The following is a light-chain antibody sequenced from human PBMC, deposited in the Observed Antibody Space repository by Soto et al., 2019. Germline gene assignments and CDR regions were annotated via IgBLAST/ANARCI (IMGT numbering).Light chain of an antibody. Sequence: QSVLTQPASVSGSPGQSITISCTGTSSDVGSYNLVSWYQQHPGKAPKLMIYEGSKRPSGVSNRFSGSKSGNTASLTISGLQAEDEADYYCCSYAGSSTYVFGXGTKVTVL. CDR3: CSYAGSSTYV. CDR2: EGS. V-gene: IGLV2-23*01. J-gene: IGLJ1*01. CDR1: SSDVGSYNL.